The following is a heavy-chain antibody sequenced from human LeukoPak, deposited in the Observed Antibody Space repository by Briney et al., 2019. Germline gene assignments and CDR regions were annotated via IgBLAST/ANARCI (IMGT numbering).Heavy chain of an antibody. J-gene: IGHJ4*02. CDR2: INHSGST. V-gene: IGHV4-34*01. CDR1: GGSFSGYY. Sequence: SETLSLTCAVYGGSFSGYYWSWIRQPPGKGLEWIGEINHSGSTNYNPSLKSGVTISVDTSKNQFSLKLSSVTAADTAAYYCARSLALLRYIDFWGQGTLVTVSS. D-gene: IGHD3-3*02. CDR3: ARSLALLRYIDF.